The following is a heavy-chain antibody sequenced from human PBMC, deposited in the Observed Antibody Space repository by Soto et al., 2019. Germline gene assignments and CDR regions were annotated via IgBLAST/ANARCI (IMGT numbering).Heavy chain of an antibody. CDR1: GFPFTNYW. CDR3: ARAWRDSRSSDLFDC. J-gene: IGHJ4*02. D-gene: IGHD6-6*01. Sequence: EGQLVESGGGLVQPGGSLRLSCAASGFPFTNYWMSWVRQAPGKGLEWVANIKQDGSEKYYVDSVKGRFTLSRDNAKNSLYLQMNSLRAEDTAVYYCARAWRDSRSSDLFDCWGQGTLVTVSS. CDR2: IKQDGSEK. V-gene: IGHV3-7*03.